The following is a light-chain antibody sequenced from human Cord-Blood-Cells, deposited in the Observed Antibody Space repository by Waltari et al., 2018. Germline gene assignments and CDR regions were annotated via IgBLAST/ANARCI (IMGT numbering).Light chain of an antibody. CDR2: AAS. J-gene: IGKJ5*01. CDR1: QSISSY. V-gene: IGKV1-39*01. Sequence: DIQITLSPSPPSASVGASVTITCRASQSISSYLNWYQQKPGKAPKLLIYAASSLQSGVPSRFSGSGSGTDFTLTISSLQPEDFATYYCQQSYSTITFGQGTRLEIK. CDR3: QQSYSTIT.